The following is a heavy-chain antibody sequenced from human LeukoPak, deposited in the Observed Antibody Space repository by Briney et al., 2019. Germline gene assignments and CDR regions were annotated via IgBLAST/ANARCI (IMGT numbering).Heavy chain of an antibody. J-gene: IGHJ4*02. CDR1: GFTFSSYS. D-gene: IGHD3-16*01. Sequence: NPGGSLRLSCAASGFTFSSYSLNWVRQAPGKGLEWVSYISSSSIYIHYADSVKGRFTISRDNSKNTVFLQMNSLRAEDTAVYYCARAVWDYWGQGTLVTVSS. CDR2: ISSSSIYI. CDR3: ARAVWDY. V-gene: IGHV3-21*01.